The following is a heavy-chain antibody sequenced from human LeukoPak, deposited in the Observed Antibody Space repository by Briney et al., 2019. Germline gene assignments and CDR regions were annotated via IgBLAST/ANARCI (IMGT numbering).Heavy chain of an antibody. Sequence: ETLSLTCSVSGGSVSSDSYFWNWVRQAPGKGLEWVSSISSSSSYIYYADSVKGRFTISRDNAKNSLYLQMNSLRAEDTAVYYCARSRELLLSGPAIDFWGQGTLVTVSS. V-gene: IGHV3-21*01. D-gene: IGHD2/OR15-2a*01. CDR1: GGSVSSDSYF. CDR3: ARSRELLLSGPAIDF. J-gene: IGHJ4*02. CDR2: ISSSSSYI.